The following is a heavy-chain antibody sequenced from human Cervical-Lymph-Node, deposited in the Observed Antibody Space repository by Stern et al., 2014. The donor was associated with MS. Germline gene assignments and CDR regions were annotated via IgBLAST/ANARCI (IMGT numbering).Heavy chain of an antibody. CDR2: FDPADRDT. Sequence: QVQLVQSGAEVKKPGASVKVSCKVAGNSITEMSMNWVRQAPGKGLEWMGSFDPADRDTIYAEKFQGRVIINEDIYRHHATTESNSLRYEDTSVYYCATEVTFYGLDVWGQGTTVTVSS. J-gene: IGHJ6*02. V-gene: IGHV1-24*01. D-gene: IGHD3-3*02. CDR3: ATEVTFYGLDV. CDR1: GNSITEMS.